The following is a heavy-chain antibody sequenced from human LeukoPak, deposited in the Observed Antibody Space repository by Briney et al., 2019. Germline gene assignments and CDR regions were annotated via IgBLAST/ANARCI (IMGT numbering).Heavy chain of an antibody. J-gene: IGHJ4*02. CDR3: TRESRPFCPFAF. Sequence: PSGTLSLTCVVSGGXIDITNYWSWVRQAPGKGLEWIGEFSHDGTRNYNPSLRSRVAMSFDRANNYFSLSLTAVTAADTALYYCTRESRPFCPFAFWGQGVLVTVSS. CDR2: FSHDGTR. D-gene: IGHD2-2*01. CDR1: GGXIDITNY. V-gene: IGHV4-4*02.